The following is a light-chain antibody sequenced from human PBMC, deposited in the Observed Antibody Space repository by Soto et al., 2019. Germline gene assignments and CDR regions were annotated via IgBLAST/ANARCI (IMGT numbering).Light chain of an antibody. V-gene: IGLV1-51*02. J-gene: IGLJ1*01. CDR3: GTWDSSLSVYV. CDR2: ENN. Sequence: QSVLTQPPSVSAAPGQKVTISCSGSSSNIGNNYVSWYQQLPGTAPKLRIYENNKRPSGIPDRFSGSKSGTSATLGITGLQTGDEADYYCGTWDSSLSVYVFGTGTKLTVL. CDR1: SSNIGNNY.